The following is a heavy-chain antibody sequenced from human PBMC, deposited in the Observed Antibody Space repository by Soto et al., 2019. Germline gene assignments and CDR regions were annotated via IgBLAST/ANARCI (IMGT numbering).Heavy chain of an antibody. CDR2: LYDVDGS. CDR3: ASWHEREPAYDV. Sequence: DVQLVESGGGLIQPGESLRLSCAAFGLTVSGKKYVAWVRQAPGKVLEWVSALYDVDGSFYADSVKGRFTTSSDSSKTTVYLQMNGLRPDDTAVYYCASWHEREPAYDVWGQGTTVTVSS. J-gene: IGHJ3*01. V-gene: IGHV3-53*01. CDR1: GLTVSGKKY. D-gene: IGHD1-1*01.